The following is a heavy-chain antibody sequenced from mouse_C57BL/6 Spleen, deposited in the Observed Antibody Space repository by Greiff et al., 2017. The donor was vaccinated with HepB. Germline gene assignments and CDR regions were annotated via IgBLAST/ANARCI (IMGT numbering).Heavy chain of an antibody. CDR1: GFTFSDYG. J-gene: IGHJ4*01. Sequence: EVQRVESGGGLVKPGGSLKLSCAASGFTFSDYGMHWVRQAPEKGLEWVAYISSGSSTIYYADTVKGRFTISRDNAKNTLFLQMTSLRSEDTAMYYCARLTVVADYAMDYWGQGTSVTVSS. V-gene: IGHV5-17*01. CDR2: ISSGSSTI. CDR3: ARLTVVADYAMDY. D-gene: IGHD1-1*01.